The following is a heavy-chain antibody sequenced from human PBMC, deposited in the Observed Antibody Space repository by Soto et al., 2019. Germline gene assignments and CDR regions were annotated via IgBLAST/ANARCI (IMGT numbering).Heavy chain of an antibody. J-gene: IGHJ3*02. CDR1: GGSINSRSHY. V-gene: IGHV4-39*01. CDR3: ARRGDYDILTGPPGGFDI. CDR2: IFYTGTT. Sequence: PSEILSLTSTVSGGSINSRSHYWGWIRQPPGKGLEWIGSIFYTGTTYYNPSLKSRVTISVDTSKNQFSLKLSSVTAADTAVYYCARRGDYDILTGPPGGFDIWGQGTMVTVSS. D-gene: IGHD3-9*01.